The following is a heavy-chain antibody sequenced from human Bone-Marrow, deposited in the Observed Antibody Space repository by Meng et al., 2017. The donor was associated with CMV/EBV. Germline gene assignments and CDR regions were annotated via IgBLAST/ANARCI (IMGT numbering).Heavy chain of an antibody. V-gene: IGHV3-21*01. CDR3: ARDHESSYGLGYYYYYGMDV. Sequence: GGSLRLSCAASGFPFSRYRMNWVRQAPGKGLEWVSSISSSSIYIDYADSMKGRFTISRDSAKNSLYLQMNSLRAEDTAVYYCARDHESSYGLGYYYYYGMDVWGQGTTVTVSS. J-gene: IGHJ6*02. D-gene: IGHD5-18*01. CDR1: GFPFSRYR. CDR2: ISSSSIYI.